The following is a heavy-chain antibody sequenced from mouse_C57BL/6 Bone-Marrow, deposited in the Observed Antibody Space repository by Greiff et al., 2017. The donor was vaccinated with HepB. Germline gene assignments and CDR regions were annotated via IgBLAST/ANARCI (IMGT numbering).Heavy chain of an antibody. J-gene: IGHJ2*01. CDR2: IDPSDSYT. Sequence: QVQLQQPGAELVRPGTSVKLSCKASGYTFTSYWMHWVKQRPGQGLEWIGVIDPSDSYTNYNQKFKGKATLTVDTSSSTAYMQLSSLTSEDSAVYYCARGGPHFDYWGQGTTLTVSS. CDR1: GYTFTSYW. CDR3: ARGGPHFDY. D-gene: IGHD3-3*01. V-gene: IGHV1-59*01.